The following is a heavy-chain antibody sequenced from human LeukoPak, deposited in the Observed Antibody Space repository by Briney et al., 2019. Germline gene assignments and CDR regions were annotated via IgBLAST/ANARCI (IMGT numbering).Heavy chain of an antibody. J-gene: IGHJ4*02. CDR1: GFTFSSYA. CDR2: ISFDGNNK. V-gene: IGHV3-30*14. D-gene: IGHD5-12*01. CDR3: ARDRGVATMDY. Sequence: PGGSLRLSCAASGFTFSSYAIHWVRQGPGKGLEWVAVISFDGNNKYYADSVKGRFTISRDNSKNTLSLQMNSLRPEHTAVYYCARDRGVATMDYWGQGTLVTVSS.